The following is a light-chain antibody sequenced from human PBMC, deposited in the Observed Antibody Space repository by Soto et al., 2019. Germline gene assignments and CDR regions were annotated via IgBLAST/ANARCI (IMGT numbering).Light chain of an antibody. Sequence: DIVMTQSHDSLAVSLGGRATINCKSSQSVLYSHNNRNYLAWYQQKPRQPPKLLIYWASTREPGVPDRFSGSGSGTDFTLTISSLQAEDVAVYYCQQYFSSPITFGQGTRLEIK. CDR3: QQYFSSPIT. V-gene: IGKV4-1*01. J-gene: IGKJ5*01. CDR2: WAS. CDR1: QSVLYSHNNRNY.